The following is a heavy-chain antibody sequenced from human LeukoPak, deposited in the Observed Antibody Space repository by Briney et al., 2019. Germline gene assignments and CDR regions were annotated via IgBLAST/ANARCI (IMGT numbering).Heavy chain of an antibody. J-gene: IGHJ4*02. Sequence: GGSLRLSCVGSGFTFSSYSLTWVRQTPGKGLEWVSSISIGSTSKDYADSVKGRFTISRDNAKSTLYLQMDSLRVEDTGIFYCATSELVAGRRRGLWGQGTLVTVSS. CDR1: GFTFSSYS. V-gene: IGHV3-21*06. CDR2: ISIGSTSK. D-gene: IGHD5-12*01. CDR3: ATSELVAGRRRGL.